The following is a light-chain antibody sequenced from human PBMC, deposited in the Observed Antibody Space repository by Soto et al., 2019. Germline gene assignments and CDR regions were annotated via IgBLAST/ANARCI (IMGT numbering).Light chain of an antibody. J-gene: IGKJ4*01. Sequence: DIQMTQSPASVSASIGYRFTITCLASQDISSLLAWYQQKPGKAPKLLIYAASSLQSGVPSRFSGSGSGTDFTLTISSLQPEDFATYYCQQSYSTPRTFGGGTKVDIK. CDR3: QQSYSTPRT. V-gene: IGKV1-12*01. CDR2: AAS. CDR1: QDISSL.